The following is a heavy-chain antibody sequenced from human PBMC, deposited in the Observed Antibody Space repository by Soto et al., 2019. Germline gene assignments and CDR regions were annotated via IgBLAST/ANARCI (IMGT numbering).Heavy chain of an antibody. V-gene: IGHV3-30-3*01. J-gene: IGHJ4*02. CDR2: ISYDGSNK. CDR3: ARAGGLLLDY. D-gene: IGHD2-15*01. Sequence: QVQLVESGGGVVQPGRSLRLSCAASGFTFSSYAMHWVRQAPGKGLAWVAVISYDGSNKYYADSVKGRFTISRDISKHTLYLQMNSLRAEDRAVYYCARAGGLLLDYWGQGTLVTVSS. CDR1: GFTFSSYA.